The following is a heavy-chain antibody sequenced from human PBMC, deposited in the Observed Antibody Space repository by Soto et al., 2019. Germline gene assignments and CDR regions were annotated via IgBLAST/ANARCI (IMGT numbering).Heavy chain of an antibody. CDR3: ARGVTVFGLVSRFWFDP. J-gene: IGHJ5*02. CDR2: IYNSGIT. V-gene: IGHV4-30-4*01. D-gene: IGHD3-3*01. Sequence: SETLSLTCTVSGGSISSGDYSWSWVRQSPGKGLEWIGHIYNSGITYCNPSLKSRVVISIDTSRNQFSLRLNSLTAADRAVYFCARGVTVFGLVSRFWFDPWGQGTVVTVSS. CDR1: GGSISSGDYS.